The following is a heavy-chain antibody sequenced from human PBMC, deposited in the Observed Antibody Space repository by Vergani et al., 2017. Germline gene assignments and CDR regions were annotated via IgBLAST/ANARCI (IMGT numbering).Heavy chain of an antibody. CDR3: ARRSGIVYEIFSGTQYFFDF. J-gene: IGHJ4*02. CDR2: IYRTGRT. D-gene: IGHD3-9*01. V-gene: IGHV4-38-2*01. CDR1: GFSIDNGYY. Sequence: QVQLQESGPGLVTPSETLSLTCAVSGFSIDNGYYWDWIRQPPGKGLEWIGSIYRTGRTHFNPSLKSRVTISVDTSNNHFSLRLNSLTAADTAVYYCARRSGIVYEIFSGTQYFFDFGGQGTLVTVSS.